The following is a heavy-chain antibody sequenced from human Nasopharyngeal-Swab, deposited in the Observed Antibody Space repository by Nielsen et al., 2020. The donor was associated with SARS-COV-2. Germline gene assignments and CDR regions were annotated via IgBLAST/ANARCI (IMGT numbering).Heavy chain of an antibody. D-gene: IGHD6-6*01. J-gene: IGHJ4*02. V-gene: IGHV4-61*01. Sequence: SETLSLTCTVSGGSVSSGSYYWSWIRQPPGQGLEWIGYIYYSGSTNYNPSLKSRVTISVDTSKNQFSLKLSSVTAADTAVYYCARGKEWWYSSSSGAFGYWGQGTLVTVSS. CDR3: ARGKEWWYSSSSGAFGY. CDR2: IYYSGST. CDR1: GGSVSSGSYY.